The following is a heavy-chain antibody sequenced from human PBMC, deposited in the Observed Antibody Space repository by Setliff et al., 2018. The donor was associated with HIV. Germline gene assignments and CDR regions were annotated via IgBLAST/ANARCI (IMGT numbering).Heavy chain of an antibody. Sequence: GGSLRLSCVASGFTFSAYTMNWVRQAPGKGLEWVSGISGSGANPYNADFVEGRFTVSRDNSKNTLYLQLNSLRAEDTAVYYCAKDRFSDSSAPGDAFDVWGVGTLVTVSS. D-gene: IGHD3-22*01. CDR3: AKDRFSDSSAPGDAFDV. J-gene: IGHJ3*01. V-gene: IGHV3-23*01. CDR2: ISGSGANP. CDR1: GFTFSAYT.